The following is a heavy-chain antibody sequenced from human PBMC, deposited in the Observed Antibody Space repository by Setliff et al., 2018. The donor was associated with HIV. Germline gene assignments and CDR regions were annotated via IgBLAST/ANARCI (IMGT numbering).Heavy chain of an antibody. D-gene: IGHD3-22*01. CDR3: ARASYSYDSTGYLY. CDR2: ISVSGST. J-gene: IGHJ4*02. V-gene: IGHV4-61*02. CDR1: GDSISSGNYL. Sequence: SETLSLTCSVSGDSISSGNYLWSWIRQPAGKAPEWIGRISVSGSTDYNPSLKSRVTISVDPSKNQFSLKMNSVTAADTAVYYCARASYSYDSTGYLYWGQGTLVTVSS.